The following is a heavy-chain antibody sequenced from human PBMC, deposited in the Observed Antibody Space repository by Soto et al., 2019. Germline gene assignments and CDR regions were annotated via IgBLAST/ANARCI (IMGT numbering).Heavy chain of an antibody. V-gene: IGHV3-23*01. J-gene: IGHJ5*01. CDR2: ISGGGTST. CDR1: GFTFSNYG. Sequence: EVQLLESGGNLVQPGGSLRLSCAASGFTFSNYGMNWVRQAPGKGLEWVSAISGGGTSTHYADAVKGRFTISSDNSNSTLYLQVSSLSADNTALYCCAKSGVVATMRTVSWFDSWGQGTLVTVSS. CDR3: AKSGVVATMRTVSWFDS. D-gene: IGHD2-2*01.